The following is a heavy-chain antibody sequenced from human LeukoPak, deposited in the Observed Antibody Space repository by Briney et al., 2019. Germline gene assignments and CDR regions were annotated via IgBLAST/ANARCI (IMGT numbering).Heavy chain of an antibody. J-gene: IGHJ6*02. CDR2: INHSGST. V-gene: IGHV4-34*01. CDR3: ARLPRLGMDV. Sequence: SETLSLTCAVYGGSFSGYYWSWIRQPPGKGLEWIGEINHSGSTNYNPSLKSRVTIPVDTSKNQFSLKLSSVTAADTAVYYCARLPRLGMDVWGQGTTVTVSS. CDR1: GGSFSGYY.